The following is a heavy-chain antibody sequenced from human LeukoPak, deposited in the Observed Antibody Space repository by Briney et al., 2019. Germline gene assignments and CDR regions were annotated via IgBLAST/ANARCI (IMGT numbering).Heavy chain of an antibody. CDR2: VRYDGSGE. D-gene: IGHD6-19*01. CDR1: GFTFSNDG. J-gene: IGHJ4*02. V-gene: IGHV3-30*02. CDR3: AKVGSGLYGVDY. Sequence: SGGSLRLSCAASGFTFSNDGMHWVRQAPGKGLEWVTFVRYDGSGEYYAESVKGRFTISRDNSKSTVFLRMKSLRVEDTAIYYCAKVGSGLYGVDYWGQGTLVTVSS.